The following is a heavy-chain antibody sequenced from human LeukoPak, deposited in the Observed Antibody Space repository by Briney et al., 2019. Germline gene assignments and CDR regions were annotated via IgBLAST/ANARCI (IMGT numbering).Heavy chain of an antibody. D-gene: IGHD6-13*01. CDR1: GYTFTSYG. J-gene: IGHJ5*02. Sequence: ASVKVSCKASGYTFTSYGISWVRQATGQGLEWMGWMNPNSGNTGYAQKFQGRLTITRNTSITTSYMELSSLRSEDTAVYYCARVWQQLEGNWFDPWGQGTLVTVSS. V-gene: IGHV1-8*03. CDR2: MNPNSGNT. CDR3: ARVWQQLEGNWFDP.